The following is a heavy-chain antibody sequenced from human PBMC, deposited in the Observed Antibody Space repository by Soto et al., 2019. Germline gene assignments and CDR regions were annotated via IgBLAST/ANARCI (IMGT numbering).Heavy chain of an antibody. V-gene: IGHV1-69*12. D-gene: IGHD3-3*01. CDR2: IIPIFGTA. CDR3: ARGATIFGVVTAFDY. CDR1: GGTFSSYA. Sequence: QVQLVQSGAEVKKPGSSVKVSCKASGGTFSSYAISWVRQAPGQGLEWMGGIIPIFGTANYAQKIQGRVTITAEESTSTAYMELSSLRSEDTAVYYCARGATIFGVVTAFDYWGQGTLVTVSS. J-gene: IGHJ4*02.